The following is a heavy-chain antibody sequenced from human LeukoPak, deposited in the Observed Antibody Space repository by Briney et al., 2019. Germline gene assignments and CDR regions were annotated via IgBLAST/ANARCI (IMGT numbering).Heavy chain of an antibody. Sequence: SETLSLTCTVSGGSITSRPYHWGWVRQPPWKGLEWIGSISYSGSIHYNPSLNSRVTISVDTSKNHFSLRLSSVTAADTAVYYCATLEIGDYYFDYWGQGTLVTVSS. CDR3: ATLEIGDYYFDY. CDR1: GGSITSRPYH. CDR2: ISYSGSI. V-gene: IGHV4-39*01. J-gene: IGHJ4*02. D-gene: IGHD3-16*01.